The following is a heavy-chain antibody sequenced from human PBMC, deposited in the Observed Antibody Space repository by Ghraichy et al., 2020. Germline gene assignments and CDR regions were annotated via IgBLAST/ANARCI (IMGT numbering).Heavy chain of an antibody. CDR1: GFTFSSYA. J-gene: IGHJ6*02. CDR3: AKGLSCSGGSCYSGGEYYYSGMDV. CDR2: ISGSGGST. V-gene: IGHV3-23*01. D-gene: IGHD2-15*01. Sequence: GESLNISCAASGFTFSSYAMSWVRQAPGKGLEWVSAISGSGGSTYYADSVKGRFTISRDNSKNTLYLQMNSLRAEDTAVYYCAKGLSCSGGSCYSGGEYYYSGMDVWAQGTTVTVSS.